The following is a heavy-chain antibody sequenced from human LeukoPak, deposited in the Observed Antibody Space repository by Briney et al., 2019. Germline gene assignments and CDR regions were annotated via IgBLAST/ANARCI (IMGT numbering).Heavy chain of an antibody. Sequence: SETLSLTCTVSGGSISSSSYYWGWIRQPPGKGLEWIGSIYYSGSTYYNPSLKSRVTISVDTSKNQFSLKLSSVTAADTAVYYCARDRGSYYVPGSQFDYWGQGTLVTVSS. V-gene: IGHV4-39*07. D-gene: IGHD1-26*01. CDR3: ARDRGSYYVPGSQFDY. CDR1: GGSISSSSYY. J-gene: IGHJ4*02. CDR2: IYYSGST.